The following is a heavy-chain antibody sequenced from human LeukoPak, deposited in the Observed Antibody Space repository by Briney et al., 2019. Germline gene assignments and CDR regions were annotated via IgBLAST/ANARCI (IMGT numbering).Heavy chain of an antibody. Sequence: SETLSLTCTVSGGSISSYYWSWIRQPPGKGLEWIGYIYYSGSTNYNPSLKSRVTISVDTSKNQFSLKLSSVTAADTAVYYCARHLDYGGRPYYFDYWGQGTLVTVSS. D-gene: IGHD4-23*01. CDR3: ARHLDYGGRPYYFDY. CDR2: IYYSGST. CDR1: GGSISSYY. J-gene: IGHJ4*02. V-gene: IGHV4-59*08.